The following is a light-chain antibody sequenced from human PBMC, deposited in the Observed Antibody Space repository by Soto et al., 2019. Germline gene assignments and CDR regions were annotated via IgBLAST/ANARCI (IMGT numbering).Light chain of an antibody. CDR3: QQYNSYPPT. Sequence: DIQMTQSPSTVSAYVGDSVTITCRASQSITTWLAWYQQRPGKAPKLLIYDASSLLSGVPSKFSGSGSGTDFTLTISSLQPEDFATYYCQQYNSYPPTFGGGTKVEIK. CDR1: QSITTW. CDR2: DAS. J-gene: IGKJ4*01. V-gene: IGKV1-5*01.